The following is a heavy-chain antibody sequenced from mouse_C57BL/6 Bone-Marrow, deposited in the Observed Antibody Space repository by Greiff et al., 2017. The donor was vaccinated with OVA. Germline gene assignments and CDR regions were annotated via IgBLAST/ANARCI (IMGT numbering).Heavy chain of an antibody. V-gene: IGHV1-74*01. D-gene: IGHD2-1*01. CDR3: AILYGNPPYWYFDV. CDR1: GYTFTSYW. J-gene: IGHJ1*03. Sequence: VKLQQPGAELVKPGASVKVSCKASGYTFTSYWMHWVKQRPGQGLEWIGRIHPSDSDTNYNQKFKGKATLTVDKSSSTAYMQLSSLTSEDSAVYYCAILYGNPPYWYFDVWGTGTTVTVSS. CDR2: IHPSDSDT.